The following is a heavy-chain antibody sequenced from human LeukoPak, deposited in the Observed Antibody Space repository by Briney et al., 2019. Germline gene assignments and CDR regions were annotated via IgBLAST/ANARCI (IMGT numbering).Heavy chain of an antibody. CDR1: GFTFSLFG. D-gene: IGHD3-22*01. J-gene: IGHJ4*02. CDR2: ISSSGRTI. CDR3: ARDGDSGGYYYGPFDN. Sequence: GGSLRLSCAASGFTFSLFGMTWVRQAPGKGLEWISYISSSGRTINYADSVKGRFTISRDNAKNSLYLQMNNLRAEDTAVYYCARDGDSGGYYYGPFDNWGQGTLVTVSS. V-gene: IGHV3-48*04.